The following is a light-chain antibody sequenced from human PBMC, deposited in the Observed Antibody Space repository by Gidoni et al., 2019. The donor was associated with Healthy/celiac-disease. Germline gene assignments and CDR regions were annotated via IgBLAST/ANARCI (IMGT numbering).Light chain of an antibody. Sequence: AIRITQSPSSLSASTGDRVTIPCRASQGISSDLAWYQQKPGKAPKLLIYAASTLQSGVPARFSGRGAGTDFTLTISCLQSEDFATYYCQQYYSHPRTFGQGTKVEIK. J-gene: IGKJ1*01. V-gene: IGKV1-8*01. CDR3: QQYYSHPRT. CDR1: QGISSD. CDR2: AAS.